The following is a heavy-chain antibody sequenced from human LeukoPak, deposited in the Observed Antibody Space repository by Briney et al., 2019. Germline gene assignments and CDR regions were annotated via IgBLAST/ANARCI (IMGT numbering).Heavy chain of an antibody. V-gene: IGHV4-59*01. D-gene: IGHD1-14*01. CDR2: IYYTGGT. CDR1: GGSISNYF. CDR3: ARGVRNGGWFDP. Sequence: SETLSLTCTVSGGSISNYFWNWIRQTPGKGLEWIGYIYYTGGTNYNPSFTTRVTMSVDTSKNQFSLKLTSVTAADTAVYYCARGVRNGGWFDPWGQGTLVTVSS. J-gene: IGHJ5*02.